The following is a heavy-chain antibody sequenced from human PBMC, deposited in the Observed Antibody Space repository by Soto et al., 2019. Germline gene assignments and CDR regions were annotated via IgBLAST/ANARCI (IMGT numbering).Heavy chain of an antibody. CDR3: ARRDTSGFLRYFDN. J-gene: IGHJ4*02. V-gene: IGHV1-69*06. CDR1: GGTLSSFINYP. CDR2: IVPNVGTV. D-gene: IGHD3-3*01. Sequence: QMQLVQSGAEVKKPGSSVKVSCKASGGTLSSFINYPINWVRQAPGQGLEWMGGIVPNVGTVNYAQKFQGRVTITAEKSTGTAYMELSSLRSEDTAIYYCARRDTSGFLRYFDNWGQGTLVTVSS.